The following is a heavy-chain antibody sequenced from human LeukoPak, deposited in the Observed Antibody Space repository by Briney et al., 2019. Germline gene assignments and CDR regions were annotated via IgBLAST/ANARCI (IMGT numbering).Heavy chain of an antibody. CDR2: IGTAGEI. Sequence: GGSLRLSCAASGFTFRSYDMHWVRHATGKGLEWVSGIGTAGEIYYPGSVKGRFTISRENAKNSLYLQMNSLRAGDTAVYYCAREMGDKYSSSWALDLWGRGTLVTVSS. D-gene: IGHD6-13*01. V-gene: IGHV3-13*01. J-gene: IGHJ2*01. CDR1: GFTFRSYD. CDR3: AREMGDKYSSSWALDL.